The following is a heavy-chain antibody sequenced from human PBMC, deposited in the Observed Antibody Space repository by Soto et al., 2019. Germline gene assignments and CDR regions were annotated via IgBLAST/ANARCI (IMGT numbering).Heavy chain of an antibody. D-gene: IGHD3-16*01. V-gene: IGHV3-74*01. J-gene: IGHJ3*02. Sequence: EVQLVESGGGLVQPGGSLRLSCAASGFTFSSHWMHWVRQAPGKGLVWVSRINGDGSSTTYADSVKGRFTISRDDAKSTLYLQMNRLRAEDTAVYYGARGLEEWGKPTVIWGQGTVVTVSS. CDR1: GFTFSSHW. CDR3: ARGLEEWGKPTVI. CDR2: INGDGSST.